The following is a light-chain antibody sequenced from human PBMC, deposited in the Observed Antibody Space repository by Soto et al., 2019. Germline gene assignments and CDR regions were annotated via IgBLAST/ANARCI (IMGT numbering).Light chain of an antibody. V-gene: IGKV1-39*01. CDR3: QQSYIAPLT. CDR1: QNIGTF. Sequence: IQMTQSPSSLSASVGDRFSNTWRVSQNIGTFLNWYQQKPWKAPKLLIYGTSNLQSGVPSRFIGSGTGTDFTLTISSLQPEDFATYYCQQSYIAPLTFGGGTKVDI. CDR2: GTS. J-gene: IGKJ4*01.